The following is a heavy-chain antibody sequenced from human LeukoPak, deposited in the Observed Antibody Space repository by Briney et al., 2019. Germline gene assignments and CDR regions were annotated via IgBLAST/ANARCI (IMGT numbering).Heavy chain of an antibody. CDR2: IIPIFGTA. D-gene: IGHD1-7*01. J-gene: IGHJ4*02. CDR1: GVTFSSYA. CDR3: ARGLFSVELFDY. Sequence: SAKLSYKASGVTFSSYATSWVRHAPGQGLEWMGGIIPIFGTANNAQKFQGRVTITADESTSTAYMELSSLRSEDTAVYYCARGLFSVELFDYWGQGTLVTVSS. V-gene: IGHV1-69*01.